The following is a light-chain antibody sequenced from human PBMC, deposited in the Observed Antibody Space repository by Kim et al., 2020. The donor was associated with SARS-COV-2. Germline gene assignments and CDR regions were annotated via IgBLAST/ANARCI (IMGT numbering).Light chain of an antibody. CDR3: QHFDSLPYT. J-gene: IGKJ2*01. V-gene: IGKV1-33*01. CDR2: DAS. Sequence: DIQMTQSPSSLSASVGDRVTITCQASQDIRNFLNWFQHKPGKAPKLLIYDASTLGAGVPSRFSGSGSGTDFTFTISSLQPEDIATYYCQHFDSLPYTFGQGTKLEIK. CDR1: QDIRNF.